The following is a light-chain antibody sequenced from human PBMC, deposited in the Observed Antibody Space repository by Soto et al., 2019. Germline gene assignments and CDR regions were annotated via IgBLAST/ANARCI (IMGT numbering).Light chain of an antibody. CDR2: DAS. V-gene: IGKV3-20*01. CDR1: QTVRNNY. CDR3: QQFSSYPLT. J-gene: IGKJ4*01. Sequence: VLTQSPGPLSLSPGERATLSCRSSQTVRNNYLAWYQQKPGQAPRLMIYDASSRATGIPDRFSGGWSGTDCTLTISRLEPEDVSVYYCQQFSSYPLTFFGGTKVDIK.